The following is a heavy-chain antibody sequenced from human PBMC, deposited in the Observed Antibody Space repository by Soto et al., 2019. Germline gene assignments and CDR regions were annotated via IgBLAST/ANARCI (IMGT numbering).Heavy chain of an antibody. Sequence: QVQLQESGPGLVTTSQTLSLTCTVSGGSISTGGYYWSWIRQHPGKGLEWIGYIYHSGRAYYNPSLKSRVTMTVDKSKNQFSLNLSALSAADTAIYYCARGSPPPPPDMWGQGTLVTVSS. J-gene: IGHJ1*01. CDR3: ARGSPPPPPDM. D-gene: IGHD3-10*01. CDR1: GGSISTGGYY. CDR2: IYHSGRA. V-gene: IGHV4-31*03.